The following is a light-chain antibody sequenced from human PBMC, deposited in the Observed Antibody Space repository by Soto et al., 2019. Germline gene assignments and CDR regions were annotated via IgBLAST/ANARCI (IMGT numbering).Light chain of an antibody. J-gene: IGLJ7*01. Sequence: QPVLTQSPSASASLGASVKLTCTLSSGHSSYAIAWHQQQPEKGPRYLKKVNSGGSHIKGDGIPDRFSGSSSGAERYLFISSLQSEDEADYYCQTWGTGSAIVVFGGGTQLTVL. CDR1: SGHSSYA. CDR3: QTWGTGSAIVV. CDR2: VNSGGSH. V-gene: IGLV4-69*01.